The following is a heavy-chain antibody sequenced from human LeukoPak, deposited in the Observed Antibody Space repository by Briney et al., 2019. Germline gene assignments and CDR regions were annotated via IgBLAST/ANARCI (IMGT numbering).Heavy chain of an antibody. CDR3: ARLLGYYGSGSSPYGMDV. J-gene: IGHJ6*04. V-gene: IGHV5-10-1*01. Sequence: GEPLRISCKASGYSFTSDWISWGRQMPGEGLGWVGRIYPSDSYTNSSPSFQGHATISADKSISTAYLQWSSLTASDTAMYYCARLLGYYGSGSSPYGMDVWGKGTTVTVSS. D-gene: IGHD3-10*01. CDR1: GYSFTSDW. CDR2: IYPSDSYT.